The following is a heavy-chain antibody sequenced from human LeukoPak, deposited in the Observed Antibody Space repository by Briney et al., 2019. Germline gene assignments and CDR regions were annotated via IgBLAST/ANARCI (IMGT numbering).Heavy chain of an antibody. CDR2: IKTDGSET. CDR1: GFYFRDHW. J-gene: IGHJ4*02. CDR3: ARDGASGWSYVY. V-gene: IGHV3-7*03. D-gene: IGHD6-19*01. Sequence: GGSLRLSCAASGFYFRDHWMDWVRQAPGKGLEWVGHIKTDGSETYYLDSLKGRISISRDNTNNALYLQMNSLRVEDTAVYYCARDGASGWSYVYWGQGTLVTVSS.